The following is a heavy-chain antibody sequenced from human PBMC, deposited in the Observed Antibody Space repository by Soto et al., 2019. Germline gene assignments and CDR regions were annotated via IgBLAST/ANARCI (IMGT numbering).Heavy chain of an antibody. CDR1: GFTFSSYA. V-gene: IGHV3-23*01. J-gene: IGHJ6*03. CDR3: AKVGYYDILTGYYTRSDYYYYMDV. CDR2: ISGSGGST. Sequence: GSLRLSCAASGFTFSSYAMSWVRQAPGKGLEWVSAISGSGGSTYYADSVKGRFTISRDNSKNTLYLQMNSLRAEDTAVYYCAKVGYYDILTGYYTRSDYYYYMDVWGKGTTVTVSS. D-gene: IGHD3-9*01.